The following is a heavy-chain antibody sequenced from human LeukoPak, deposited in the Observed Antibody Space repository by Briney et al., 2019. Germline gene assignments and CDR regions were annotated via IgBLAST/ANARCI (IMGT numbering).Heavy chain of an antibody. V-gene: IGHV3-64D*06. CDR2: ISSNGGST. Sequence: GGSLRLSCSASGFTFSSYAMHWVRQAPGKGLEYVSAISSNGGSTYYADSVKGRFTISRDNSKNTLYLQMSSLRAEDTAVYYCVKGSHSGHGGEFDYWGQGTLVTVSS. CDR1: GFTFSSYA. D-gene: IGHD5-12*01. J-gene: IGHJ4*02. CDR3: VKGSHSGHGGEFDY.